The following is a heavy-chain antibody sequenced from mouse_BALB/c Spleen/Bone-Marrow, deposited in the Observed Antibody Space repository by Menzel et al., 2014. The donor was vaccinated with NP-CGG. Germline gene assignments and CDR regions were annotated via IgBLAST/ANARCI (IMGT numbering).Heavy chain of an antibody. Sequence: QVQLQQSGAELVRPGSSVKISCKASGYAFSVYWMNWVKQRPGQGLEWIGQIYPGDGDTNYNGKFKGRATLTADKSSNTAYMQLSSLTSEDSAVYCCARGGSSVDYWDQGTTLTVSS. D-gene: IGHD1-3*01. CDR3: ARGGSSVDY. J-gene: IGHJ2*01. V-gene: IGHV1-80*01. CDR1: GYAFSVYW. CDR2: IYPGDGDT.